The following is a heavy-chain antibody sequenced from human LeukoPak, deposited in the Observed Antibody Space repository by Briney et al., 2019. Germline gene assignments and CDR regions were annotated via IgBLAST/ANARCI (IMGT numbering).Heavy chain of an antibody. CDR1: GYTFTGYY. CDR2: INPSGGST. J-gene: IGHJ5*02. D-gene: IGHD6-6*01. V-gene: IGHV1-46*01. Sequence: ASVKVSCKASGYTFTGYYMHWVRQAPGQGLEWMGIINPSGGSTSYAQKFQGRVTMTRDMSTSTVYMKLSSLRSEDTAVYYCARVVAVGDPAGWFDPWGQGTLVTVSS. CDR3: ARVVAVGDPAGWFDP.